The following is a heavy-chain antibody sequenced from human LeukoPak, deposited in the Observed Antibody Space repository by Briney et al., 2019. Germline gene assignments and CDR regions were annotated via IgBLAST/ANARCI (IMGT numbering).Heavy chain of an antibody. Sequence: SETLSLTCTVSGGSISSYYWSWIRQPPGKGLEWIGYIYYSGSTNYNPSLKSRVTISVDRSKNQFSLKLSSVTAADTAVYYCARVRGYSYGYGAYYFDYWGQGTLVTVSS. D-gene: IGHD5-18*01. CDR3: ARVRGYSYGYGAYYFDY. J-gene: IGHJ4*02. CDR1: GGSISSYY. V-gene: IGHV4-59*12. CDR2: IYYSGST.